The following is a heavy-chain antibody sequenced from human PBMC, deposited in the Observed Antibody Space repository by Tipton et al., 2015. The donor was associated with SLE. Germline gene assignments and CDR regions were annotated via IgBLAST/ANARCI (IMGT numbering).Heavy chain of an antibody. J-gene: IGHJ6*03. V-gene: IGHV3-30*04. CDR3: ARSLAGAYYYYMDV. CDR1: GFTFSSYA. D-gene: IGHD3-10*01. Sequence: SLRLSCAASGFTFSSYAMHWVRQAPGKGLEWVAVISYDGSNKYYADSVKGRFTISRDNSKNTLYLQMNSLRAEDTAVYYCARSLAGAYYYYMDVWGKGTTVTVSS. CDR2: ISYDGSNK.